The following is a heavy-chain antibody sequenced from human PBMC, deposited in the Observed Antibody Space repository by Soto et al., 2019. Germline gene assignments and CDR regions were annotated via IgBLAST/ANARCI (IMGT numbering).Heavy chain of an antibody. J-gene: IGHJ5*02. CDR3: ARDRAPMVRGVIRNNWFDP. D-gene: IGHD3-10*01. V-gene: IGHV4-61*01. Sequence: SETLSLTCTVSGGSVSSNLYYWSWIRQSPGKGLEWIGYVYYSGSTYYNPSVKGRVNISVDTSKNQFSLRLRSVPAADTAVYYCARDRAPMVRGVIRNNWFDPWGQGTLVTVSS. CDR2: VYYSGST. CDR1: GGSVSSNLYY.